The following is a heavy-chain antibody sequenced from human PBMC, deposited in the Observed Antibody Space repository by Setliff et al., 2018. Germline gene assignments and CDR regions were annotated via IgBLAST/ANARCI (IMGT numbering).Heavy chain of an antibody. Sequence: GASVKVSCKASGGTFSIYTISWVRQAPGQGLEWMGGIIPIFGTANYAQKFQGRVTITADESTSTAYMELRSLRSDDTAVYYCARDLSTTVMTRSWYYFDYWGQGTLVTVSS. D-gene: IGHD4-17*01. CDR3: ARDLSTTVMTRSWYYFDY. CDR1: GGTFSIYT. J-gene: IGHJ4*02. V-gene: IGHV1-69*13. CDR2: IIPIFGTA.